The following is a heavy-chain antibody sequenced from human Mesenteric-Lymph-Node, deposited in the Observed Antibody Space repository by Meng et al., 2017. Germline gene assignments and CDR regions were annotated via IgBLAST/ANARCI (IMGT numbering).Heavy chain of an antibody. CDR1: GYTFGRFC. Sequence: DSGGALILPGESLLLFCPALGYTFGRFCMPWVRQAPGKVMVWVARVITHGIGADYADSVKGRFTISRDNAKNTLYLQMNSLRDEDTAVYYCASAPEATPSCLTNWGRGTLVTVSS. V-gene: IGHV3-74*01. D-gene: IGHD3-9*01. J-gene: IGHJ4*02. CDR3: ASAPEATPSCLTN. CDR2: VITHGIGA.